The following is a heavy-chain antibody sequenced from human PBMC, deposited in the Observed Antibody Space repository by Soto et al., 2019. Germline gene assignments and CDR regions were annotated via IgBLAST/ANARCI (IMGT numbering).Heavy chain of an antibody. Sequence: ASVNVSCKASGYTFTSYDINWVRQATGQGLEWMGWMSPNSGNTYYAQKFKGRVTMTKNTSISTAYMELSSLRSDDTAVYYCARGPGPDYWGQGTLVTVSS. CDR1: GYTFTSYD. CDR3: ARGPGPDY. CDR2: MSPNSGNT. D-gene: IGHD2-8*02. V-gene: IGHV1-8*01. J-gene: IGHJ4*02.